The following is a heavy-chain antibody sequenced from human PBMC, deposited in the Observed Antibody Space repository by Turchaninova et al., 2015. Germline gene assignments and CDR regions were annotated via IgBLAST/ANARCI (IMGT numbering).Heavy chain of an antibody. D-gene: IGHD3-3*01. V-gene: IGHV2-26*01. CDR3: ARTLMYYNLWSGDQPLVPWYFDL. J-gene: IGHJ2*01. CDR2: IFSKDKK. CDR1: QLSPSTATLV. Sequence: QVNLQESGPVLVHTTGTLTLPCTVSQLSPSTATLVVTRILRPPRKDLEWISHIFSKDKKLYKTSLKSRLTISKDTSKSQVVLSLTNVDPVDTATYYCARTLMYYNLWSGDQPLVPWYFDLWGRGSLVSVSA.